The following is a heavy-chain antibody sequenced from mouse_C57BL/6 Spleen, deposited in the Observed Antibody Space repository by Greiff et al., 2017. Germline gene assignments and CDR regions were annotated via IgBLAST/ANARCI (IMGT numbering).Heavy chain of an antibody. J-gene: IGHJ3*01. V-gene: IGHV5-17*01. CDR1: GFTFSDYG. CDR3: AREIYYGSSYVAWFAY. CDR2: ISSGSSTI. Sequence: EVQRVESGGGLVKPGGSLKLSCAASGFTFSDYGMHWVRQAPEKGLEWVAYISSGSSTIYYADTVKGRFTISRDNAKNTLFLQMTSLRSEDTAMYYCAREIYYGSSYVAWFAYWGQGTLVTVSA. D-gene: IGHD1-1*01.